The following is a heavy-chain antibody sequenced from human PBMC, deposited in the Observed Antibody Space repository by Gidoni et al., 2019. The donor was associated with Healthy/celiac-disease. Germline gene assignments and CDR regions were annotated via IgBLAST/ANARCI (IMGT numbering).Heavy chain of an antibody. V-gene: IGHV3-30-3*01. CDR2: ISYDGSNK. J-gene: IGHJ4*02. Sequence: QVQLVESGGGVVQPGRSLRLSCAASGFTFSSYAMHWVRQAPGKGLEWVAVISYDGSNKSYADSVKGRFNISRDNSKNTLYLQMNSLRAEDTAVYYCARDKRGGDDKYFDYWGQGTLVTVSS. CDR1: GFTFSSYA. D-gene: IGHD3-16*01. CDR3: ARDKRGGDDKYFDY.